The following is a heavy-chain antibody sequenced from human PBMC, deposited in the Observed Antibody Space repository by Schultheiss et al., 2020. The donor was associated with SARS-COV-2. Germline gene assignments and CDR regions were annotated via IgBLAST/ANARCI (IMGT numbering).Heavy chain of an antibody. J-gene: IGHJ6*02. D-gene: IGHD3-3*01. Sequence: SETLSLTCTVSGGSISSYYWGWIRQPPGKGLEWIGYIYYSGSTNYNPSLKSRVTISVDTSKNQFSLKLSSVTAADTAVYYCARSRSSSVTIFGVVTRYGMDVWGQGTTVTVSS. CDR1: GGSISSYY. CDR3: ARSRSSSVTIFGVVTRYGMDV. V-gene: IGHV4-59*12. CDR2: IYYSGST.